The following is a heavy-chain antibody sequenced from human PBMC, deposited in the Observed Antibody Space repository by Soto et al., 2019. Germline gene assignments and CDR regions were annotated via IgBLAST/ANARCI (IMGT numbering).Heavy chain of an antibody. V-gene: IGHV4-61*05. CDR2: IYYSGST. J-gene: IGHJ4*02. D-gene: IGHD2-21*02. CDR1: GGSIGSSSYY. Sequence: SETLSLTCSVSGGSIGSSSYYFGWIRQPPGKGLEWIGYIYYSGSTNYNPSLKSRVTISVDTSKNQFSLKLSSVTAADTAVYYCARVYCGGDCYSGTPDTHFDYWGQGTLVTVSS. CDR3: ARVYCGGDCYSGTPDTHFDY.